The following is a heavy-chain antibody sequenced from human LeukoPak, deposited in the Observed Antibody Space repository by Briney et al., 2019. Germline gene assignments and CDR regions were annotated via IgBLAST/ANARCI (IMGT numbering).Heavy chain of an antibody. Sequence: PGGTLRLSCAASGFTFSSYGMSWVRQAPGKGVEWVSAISGSGGSTYYADSVKGRFTISRDNSKNTLYLQMNSLRAEDTAVYYCAKDPKKTHYYDSSGYHDYWGQGTLVTVSS. V-gene: IGHV3-23*01. D-gene: IGHD3-22*01. J-gene: IGHJ4*02. CDR3: AKDPKKTHYYDSSGYHDY. CDR1: GFTFSSYG. CDR2: ISGSGGST.